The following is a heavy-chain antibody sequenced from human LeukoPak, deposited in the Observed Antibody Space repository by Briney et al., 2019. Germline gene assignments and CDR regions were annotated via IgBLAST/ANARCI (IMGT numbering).Heavy chain of an antibody. V-gene: IGHV1-8*03. CDR2: MNPNSGNT. Sequence: GASVKVSCKASGYTFTSYDINWVRQATGQGLEWMGWMNPNSGNTGYAQKFQGRVTNTRNTSISTAYMELSSLRLQDTAVYYCARSIIGVLRFLEWLPKYYYYYSMDVWGKGTTVTVSS. CDR3: ARSIIGVLRFLEWLPKYYYYYSMDV. CDR1: GYTFTSYD. J-gene: IGHJ6*03. D-gene: IGHD3-3*01.